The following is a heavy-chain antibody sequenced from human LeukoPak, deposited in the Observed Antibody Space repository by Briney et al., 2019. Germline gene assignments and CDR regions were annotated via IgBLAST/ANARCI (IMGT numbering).Heavy chain of an antibody. D-gene: IGHD3-10*01. Sequence: PGGSLRLSCAASGFTFSSYEMNWVRQAPGKGLEWVSYISSSGSSIYYADSVKGRFTISRDNAKSSLYLQMNSLRAEDTAVYYCARERSYYGSGSYNNWGQGTLVTVSS. CDR1: GFTFSSYE. V-gene: IGHV3-48*03. CDR2: ISSSGSSI. CDR3: ARERSYYGSGSYNN. J-gene: IGHJ4*02.